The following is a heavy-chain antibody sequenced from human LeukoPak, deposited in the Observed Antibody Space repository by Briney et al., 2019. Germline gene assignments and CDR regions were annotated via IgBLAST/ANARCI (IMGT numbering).Heavy chain of an antibody. J-gene: IGHJ5*02. CDR2: VYYTGST. V-gene: IGHV4-39*07. D-gene: IGHD6-13*01. CDR3: ARDLVDVYSSSWYEYEYSWFDP. Sequence: MTSETLSLTCTVSGASVSGDNYYWGWIRQPPGKGLEWIGSVYYTGSTFYNPSLKSRVTISLDTSKNQFSLKLTSVTAADTAVYYCARDLVDVYSSSWYEYEYSWFDPWGQGTLVTVSS. CDR1: GASVSGDNYY.